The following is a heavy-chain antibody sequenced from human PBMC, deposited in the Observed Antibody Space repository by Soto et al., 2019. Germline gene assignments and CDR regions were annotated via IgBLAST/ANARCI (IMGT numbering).Heavy chain of an antibody. CDR1: GYAFTNYY. Sequence: ASVKVSCKASGYAFTNYYVQWVRQAPVRGLEWLGVIHPDGGHTTYSQKFQDRVTMTRETFTSTVYMQLSSLRSEDTAVYYCARGDNDCWGKGTPVTVSS. CDR2: IHPDGGHT. V-gene: IGHV1-46*01. CDR3: ARGDNDC. J-gene: IGHJ4*02.